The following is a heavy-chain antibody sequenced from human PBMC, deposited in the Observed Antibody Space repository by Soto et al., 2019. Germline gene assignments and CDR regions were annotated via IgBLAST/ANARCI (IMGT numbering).Heavy chain of an antibody. CDR3: AKEPSHYDSSGYYYEDDY. D-gene: IGHD3-22*01. Sequence: QVQLVESGGGVVQPGRSLRLSCAASGFTFSSYGMHWVRQAPGKGLEWVAVISYDGSNKYYADSVKGRFTISRDNSKNTLYLQMNSLRAEDTAVYYCAKEPSHYDSSGYYYEDDYLGQGTLVTVSS. J-gene: IGHJ4*02. CDR1: GFTFSSYG. CDR2: ISYDGSNK. V-gene: IGHV3-30*18.